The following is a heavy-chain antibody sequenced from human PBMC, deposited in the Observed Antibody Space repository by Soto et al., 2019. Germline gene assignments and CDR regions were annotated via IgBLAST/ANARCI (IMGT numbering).Heavy chain of an antibody. V-gene: IGHV3-30-3*01. D-gene: IGHD3-22*01. Sequence: GGSLRLSCAASGFTFSSYAMHWVRQAPGKGLEWVAVISYDGSNKYYADSVMGRFTISRDNSKNTLYLQMNSLRAEDTAVYYCARDERSSSGYYDSSGYSDYWGHGTLVTVSS. CDR2: ISYDGSNK. J-gene: IGHJ4*01. CDR1: GFTFSSYA. CDR3: ARDERSSSGYYDSSGYSDY.